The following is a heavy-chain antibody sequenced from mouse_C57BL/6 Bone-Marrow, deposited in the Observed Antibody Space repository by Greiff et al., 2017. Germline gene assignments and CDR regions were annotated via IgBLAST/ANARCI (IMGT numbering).Heavy chain of an antibody. J-gene: IGHJ3*01. CDR2: IYPGDGDT. Sequence: QVQLQQPGAELVMPGASVKISCTASGYAFSSSWMNWVKQRPGKGLEWIGRIYPGDGDTNYNGKFKGKATLTADKSSSTAYMQLSSLTSADSAVYDCARYYGSSFWCAYWGQGTLVTVSA. CDR3: ARYYGSSFWCAY. D-gene: IGHD1-1*01. CDR1: GYAFSSSW. V-gene: IGHV1-82*01.